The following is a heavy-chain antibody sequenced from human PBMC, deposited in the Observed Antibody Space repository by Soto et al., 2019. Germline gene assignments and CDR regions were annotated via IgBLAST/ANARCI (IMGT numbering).Heavy chain of an antibody. D-gene: IGHD2-8*01. V-gene: IGHV1-8*01. CDR1: GYTFTSYD. J-gene: IGHJ5*02. Sequence: QVQLVQSGVEVKKPGASVKVSCKASGYTFTSYDINWVRQATGQGLEWMGWMNPNSGNTGYAQKFQGRVSMARNTSTSTAYMELSSLRSEDTAVYYCVRGRGSCSNGVCSQTWFDPWGQGILVTVSS. CDR2: MNPNSGNT. CDR3: VRGRGSCSNGVCSQTWFDP.